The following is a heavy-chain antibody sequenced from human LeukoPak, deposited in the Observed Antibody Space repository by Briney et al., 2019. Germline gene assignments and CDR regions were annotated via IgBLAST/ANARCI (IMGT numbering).Heavy chain of an antibody. Sequence: PGGSLRLSCAASGFTFSSYAMSWVRQAPGKGLEWVSAISGSGGSTYYADSVKGRFTISRDNSKNTLYLQMNSLRAEDTAVYYCAKFSSPYYDILTGYLDAFDIWGQGTMVTVSS. D-gene: IGHD3-9*01. CDR1: GFTFSSYA. J-gene: IGHJ3*02. CDR2: ISGSGGST. V-gene: IGHV3-23*01. CDR3: AKFSSPYYDILTGYLDAFDI.